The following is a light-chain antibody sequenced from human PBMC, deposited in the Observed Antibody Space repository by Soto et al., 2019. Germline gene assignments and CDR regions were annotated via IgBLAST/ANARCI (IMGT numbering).Light chain of an antibody. J-gene: IGKJ1*01. Sequence: GDRVTITCQASQDISNYLNWYQQKPGKAPQLLIYDASNLETGVPSRFSGRGSGTDFTFTISSLQPEDIGTFYCQQYDRFPPAFGQGTKVEIK. CDR3: QQYDRFPPA. V-gene: IGKV1-33*01. CDR1: QDISNY. CDR2: DAS.